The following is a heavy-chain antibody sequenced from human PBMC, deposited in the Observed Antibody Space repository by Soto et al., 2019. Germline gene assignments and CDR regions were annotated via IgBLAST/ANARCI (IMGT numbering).Heavy chain of an antibody. CDR3: ARAPAIAHWYFDL. D-gene: IGHD2-21*02. V-gene: IGHV4-30-2*01. CDR1: GGSISSGGAISSNSYS. CDR2: IYESGNT. Sequence: QLQLQESGSGLVKPSQTLSLTCAVSGGSISSGGAISSNSYSWNWIRQPPGKGLEWIGSIYESGNTYYSPSLKSRVSMSVDRSKNQFSLNLSSVTAADTAVYYCARAPAIAHWYFDLWGRGTLATVSS. J-gene: IGHJ2*01.